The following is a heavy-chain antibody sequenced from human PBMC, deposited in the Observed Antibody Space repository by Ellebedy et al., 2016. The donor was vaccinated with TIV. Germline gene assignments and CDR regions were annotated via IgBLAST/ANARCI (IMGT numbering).Heavy chain of an antibody. Sequence: GESLKISXKGSGSSFTSYWIGWVRQMPGKGLEWMGIIYPGDSDTRYSPSFQGQVTISADKSISTAYLQWSSLKASDTAMYYCARCVGIEWELRSGDAFDIWGQGTMVTVSS. CDR1: GSSFTSYW. CDR2: IYPGDSDT. CDR3: ARCVGIEWELRSGDAFDI. D-gene: IGHD1-26*01. V-gene: IGHV5-51*01. J-gene: IGHJ3*02.